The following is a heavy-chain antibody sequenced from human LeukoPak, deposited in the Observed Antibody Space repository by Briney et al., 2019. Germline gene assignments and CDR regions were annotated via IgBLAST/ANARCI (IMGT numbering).Heavy chain of an antibody. V-gene: IGHV1-46*01. CDR3: ATEKNCSSTDCSAGMDV. Sequence: ASVKVSCKASGYTFTSYYMHWVRQAPGQGLEWMGIINPSGGSTSYAQKFQGRVTMTEDTSTDTAYMELSSLRSEDTAVYYCATEKNCSSTDCSAGMDVWGQGTTVTVSS. CDR1: GYTFTSYY. CDR2: INPSGGST. J-gene: IGHJ6*02. D-gene: IGHD2-2*01.